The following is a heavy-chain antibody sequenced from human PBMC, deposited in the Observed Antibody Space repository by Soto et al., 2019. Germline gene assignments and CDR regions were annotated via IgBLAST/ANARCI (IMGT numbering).Heavy chain of an antibody. CDR1: GFTFSSYA. J-gene: IGHJ6*02. V-gene: IGHV3-23*01. CDR3: VRDGASLINLFFGMDV. Sequence: GGSLRLSCAASGFTFSSYAMSWVRQAPGKGLDWVSGISGSGESTNYADSVKGRFTISRDNSKNTLYLQMNSLGAEDTAVYYCVRDGASLINLFFGMDVWGQGTTVTVSS. D-gene: IGHD2-8*01. CDR2: ISGSGEST.